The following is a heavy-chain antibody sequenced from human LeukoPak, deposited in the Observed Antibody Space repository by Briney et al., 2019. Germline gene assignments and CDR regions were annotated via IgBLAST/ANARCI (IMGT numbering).Heavy chain of an antibody. Sequence: GGSLRLSCAASGFTFSSYAMHWVRQAPGKGLEYVSAISSNGGSTYYANSVKGRFTISRDNSKNTLYLQMGSLRAEDMAVYYCARDGATITGHAFDIWGQGTMITVSS. V-gene: IGHV3-64*01. J-gene: IGHJ3*02. CDR1: GFTFSSYA. CDR2: ISSNGGST. D-gene: IGHD1-26*01. CDR3: ARDGATITGHAFDI.